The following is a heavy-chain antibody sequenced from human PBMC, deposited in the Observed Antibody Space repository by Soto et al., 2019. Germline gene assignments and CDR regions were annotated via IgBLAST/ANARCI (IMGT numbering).Heavy chain of an antibody. Sequence: QVQLVQSGAEVKKPGSSVKVSCKASGGTFSSYAISWVRQAPGQGLEWMGGVFPIFGAANYAQKFQGRVTISADETTSTAYMELSSLRSEDTDVYFCARDQGYNGDYWGQGTLVTVSS. CDR2: VFPIFGAA. CDR1: GGTFSSYA. D-gene: IGHD5-12*01. J-gene: IGHJ4*02. CDR3: ARDQGYNGDY. V-gene: IGHV1-69*12.